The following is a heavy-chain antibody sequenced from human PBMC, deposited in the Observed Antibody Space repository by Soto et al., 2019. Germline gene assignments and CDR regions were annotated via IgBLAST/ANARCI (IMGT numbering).Heavy chain of an antibody. CDR3: ARDPFDDYGGNPFFDY. J-gene: IGHJ4*02. V-gene: IGHV1-18*04. CDR2: ISAYNGNT. Sequence: QVQLVQSGAEVKKPGASVKVSCKASGYTFTSYGISWLRQAPGQGLEGMGWISAYNGNTNYAQKLQGRVTMTTDTSTSTAYMELRSLRSDDTAVYYCARDPFDDYGGNPFFDYWGQGTLVTVSS. D-gene: IGHD4-17*01. CDR1: GYTFTSYG.